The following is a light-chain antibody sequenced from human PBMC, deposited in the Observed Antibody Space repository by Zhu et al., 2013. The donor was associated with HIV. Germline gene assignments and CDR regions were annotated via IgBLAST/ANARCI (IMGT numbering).Light chain of an antibody. J-gene: IGKJ2*01. CDR3: LQSHSYPRA. CDR2: LAS. V-gene: IGKV1-17*01. Sequence: DIQMTQSPSSLSASVGDRVTITCRASQDIRNHLGWYQQRPGKAPRRLIYLASTLQSGVPSRFSGSGSGTDFTLTISTLQPEDFATYYCLQSHSYPRAFGQGTRLEIK. CDR1: QDIRNH.